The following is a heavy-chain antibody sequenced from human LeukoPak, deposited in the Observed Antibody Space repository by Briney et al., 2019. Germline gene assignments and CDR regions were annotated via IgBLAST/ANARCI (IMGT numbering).Heavy chain of an antibody. CDR1: GFSVSDSY. V-gene: IGHV3-66*02. Sequence: GGSLRLSWAASGFSVSDSYMSWVRQAPGKGLEWVSILYSGGDTYYSASVRGRFTISRDNSKNTLYLQMNTLSAADTAVYFCARGENYYFHTDVRGKGATVTVSS. D-gene: IGHD2/OR15-2a*01. CDR3: ARGENYYFHTDV. CDR2: LYSGGDT. J-gene: IGHJ6*03.